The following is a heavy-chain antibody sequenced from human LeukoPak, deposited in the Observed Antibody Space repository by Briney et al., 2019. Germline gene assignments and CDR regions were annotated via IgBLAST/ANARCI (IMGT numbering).Heavy chain of an antibody. D-gene: IGHD1-26*01. V-gene: IGHV3-73*01. Sequence: GGSLRLSCAASGFTFSGSAIHWVRQSPGKGLEWVGQIDKKDKGYATATAYAASVKGRFTISRDDSINTAYLQMKSLKTGDTALYYCTRDSGTYNWFDPWGQGTLVTVSS. CDR3: TRDSGTYNWFDP. CDR1: GFTFSGSA. J-gene: IGHJ5*02. CDR2: IDKKDKGYATAT.